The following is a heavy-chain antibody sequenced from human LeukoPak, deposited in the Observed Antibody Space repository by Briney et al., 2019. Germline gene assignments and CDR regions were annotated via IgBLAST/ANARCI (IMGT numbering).Heavy chain of an antibody. D-gene: IGHD5-18*01. J-gene: IGHJ4*02. V-gene: IGHV4-30-4*08. Sequence: SQTPSLTCTVSGGSISSGDYYWSWIRQPPGKGLEWIGYIYYSGSTYYNPSLKSRVTISVDTSKNQFSLKLSSVTAADTAVYYCARVRFGRGAMVTHYFDYWGQGTLVTVSS. CDR2: IYYSGST. CDR1: GGSISSGDYY. CDR3: ARVRFGRGAMVTHYFDY.